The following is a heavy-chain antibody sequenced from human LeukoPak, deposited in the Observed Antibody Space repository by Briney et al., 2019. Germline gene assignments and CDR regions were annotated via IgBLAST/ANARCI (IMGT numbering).Heavy chain of an antibody. J-gene: IGHJ4*02. V-gene: IGHV3-7*03. CDR1: GFTISIHW. CDR2: IKQDGSEK. D-gene: IGHD5-24*01. Sequence: PGGSLRLSCAASGFTISIHWMSWVRQAPGKGLEWVANIKQDGSEKYYVDSVKGRFTISRDNAKNSLYLQMNSLRAEDTAVYYCARTEGDGYNPFDYLGQGTLVTVSS. CDR3: ARTEGDGYNPFDY.